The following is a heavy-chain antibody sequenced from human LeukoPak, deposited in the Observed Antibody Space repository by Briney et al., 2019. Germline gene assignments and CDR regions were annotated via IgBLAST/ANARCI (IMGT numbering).Heavy chain of an antibody. CDR1: GGSFSGYY. CDR2: INHSGST. J-gene: IGHJ6*02. Sequence: LETLSLTCAVYGGSFSGYYWSWIRQPPGKGLEWIGEINHSGSTNYNPSLKSRVTISVDTSKSQFSLKLSSVTAADTAVYYCARGMDTATNYYYYGMDVWGQGTTVTVSS. CDR3: ARGMDTATNYYYYGMDV. V-gene: IGHV4-34*01. D-gene: IGHD5-18*01.